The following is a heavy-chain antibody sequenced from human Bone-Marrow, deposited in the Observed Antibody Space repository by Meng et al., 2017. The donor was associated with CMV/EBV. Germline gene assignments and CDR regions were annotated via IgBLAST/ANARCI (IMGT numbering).Heavy chain of an antibody. J-gene: IGHJ6*02. V-gene: IGHV4-38-2*02. CDR3: ARDVSEYGEYEPGSMDV. CDR2: IYHSGIT. D-gene: IGHD4-17*01. Sequence: GSLRLSCTVSGYSISRGYYWGWIRQPPGKALEWIGTIYHSGITHYNPSLESRVTISVDTSKNQFSLKLSSVTAADTAVYYCARDVSEYGEYEPGSMDVWGQGTTVTVSS. CDR1: GYSISRGYY.